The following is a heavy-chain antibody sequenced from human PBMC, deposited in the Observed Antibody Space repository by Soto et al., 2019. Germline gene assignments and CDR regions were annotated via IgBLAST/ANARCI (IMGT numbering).Heavy chain of an antibody. CDR1: GGTFSSYA. CDR2: IIPIFDTA. Sequence: ASVKVSCKASGGTFSSYAFTWVRQAPGQGLEWMGGIIPIFDTAVYAQKFQGRVTITADESTSTAYMELSSLRSEDTAVYYCAIGTYYHDSSGYNGAFDIWGPGTMVTVS. CDR3: AIGTYYHDSSGYNGAFDI. D-gene: IGHD3-22*01. V-gene: IGHV1-69*13. J-gene: IGHJ3*02.